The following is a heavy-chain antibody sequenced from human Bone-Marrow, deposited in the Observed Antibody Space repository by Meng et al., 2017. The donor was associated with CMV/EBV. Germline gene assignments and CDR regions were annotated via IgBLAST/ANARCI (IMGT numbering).Heavy chain of an antibody. V-gene: IGHV1-18*01. CDR1: GYTFTSYG. CDR3: ARWRSARWGGDL. Sequence: ASVKVSCKASGYTFTSYGISWVRQAPGQGLEWMGLINPYDGNTSYAQKFQGRVTMTRDTSTSTAYMELRSLRSEDTAVYYCARWRSARWGGDLWGQETTVTVSS. CDR2: INPYDGNT. J-gene: IGHJ6*02. D-gene: IGHD3-16*01.